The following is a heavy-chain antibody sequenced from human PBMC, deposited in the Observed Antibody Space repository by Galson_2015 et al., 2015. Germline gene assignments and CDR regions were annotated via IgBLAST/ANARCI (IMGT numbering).Heavy chain of an antibody. D-gene: IGHD6-19*01. CDR1: GYRFTNYG. Sequence: SVKVSCKASGYRFTNYGVTWVRQAPGQGLEWVGWISPYTGNTNYAQELQDRVTMTTDTSTNPAYMELRSLRSDDTAVYYCAREIAVTGADYWGQGTLVSVSS. CDR2: ISPYTGNT. J-gene: IGHJ4*02. CDR3: AREIAVTGADY. V-gene: IGHV1-18*01.